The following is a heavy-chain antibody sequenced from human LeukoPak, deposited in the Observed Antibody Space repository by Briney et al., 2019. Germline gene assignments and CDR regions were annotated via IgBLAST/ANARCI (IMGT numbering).Heavy chain of an antibody. CDR1: GYTFTSYY. V-gene: IGHV1-46*01. Sequence: ASVKVSCKASGYTFTSYYMHWVRQAPGQGLEWMGIINPSGGSTSYAQKFQGRVTMTRDTSTSTVYMELSSLKSEDTAVYYCAGSELSSIYFDYWGQGTLVTVSS. J-gene: IGHJ4*02. CDR2: INPSGGST. D-gene: IGHD3-16*02. CDR3: AGSELSSIYFDY.